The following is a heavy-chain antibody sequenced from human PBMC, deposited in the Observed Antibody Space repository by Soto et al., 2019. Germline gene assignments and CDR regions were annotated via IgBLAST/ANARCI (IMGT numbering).Heavy chain of an antibody. CDR2: IIPIFGTA. J-gene: IGHJ3*02. CDR3: ARDRYYDSSGYSGAFDI. Sequence: QVQLVQSGAEVKKPGSSVKVSCKASGGTFSSYAISWVRQAPGQGLEWMGGIIPIFGTANYAQKFQGRVTITADESTSTAYMELSSLRSEDTAVYYCARDRYYDSSGYSGAFDIWGQGTRVTRSS. D-gene: IGHD3-22*01. V-gene: IGHV1-69*01. CDR1: GGTFSSYA.